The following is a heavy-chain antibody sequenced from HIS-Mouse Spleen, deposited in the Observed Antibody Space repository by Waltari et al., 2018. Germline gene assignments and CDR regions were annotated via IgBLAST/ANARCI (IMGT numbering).Heavy chain of an antibody. CDR1: GGSLSSSSYY. CDR3: AREIPYSSSWYDWYFDL. Sequence: QLQLQESGPGLVKPSETLSLTCTVSGGSLSSSSYYWVWIRQPPGTGLEWIGSIYYSGSTYYNPSLKSRVTISVDTSKNQFSLKLSSVTAADTAVYYCAREIPYSSSWYDWYFDLWGRGTLVTVSS. V-gene: IGHV4-39*07. J-gene: IGHJ2*01. D-gene: IGHD6-13*01. CDR2: IYYSGST.